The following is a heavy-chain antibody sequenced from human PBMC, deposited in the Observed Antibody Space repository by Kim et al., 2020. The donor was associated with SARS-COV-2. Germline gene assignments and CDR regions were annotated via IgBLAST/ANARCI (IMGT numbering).Heavy chain of an antibody. Sequence: GGSLRLSCSASGFTFSSYAMHWVRQAPGKGLEYVSALSSDGGSTYYADSVKGRFTISRDNSKNTLYLQMNRLRAEDTAVYYCVKDTIPFYYSYGMDVWGQGTMVTVSS. V-gene: IGHV3-64D*09. J-gene: IGHJ6*02. CDR3: VKDTIPFYYSYGMDV. CDR2: LSSDGGST. D-gene: IGHD2-2*01. CDR1: GFTFSSYA.